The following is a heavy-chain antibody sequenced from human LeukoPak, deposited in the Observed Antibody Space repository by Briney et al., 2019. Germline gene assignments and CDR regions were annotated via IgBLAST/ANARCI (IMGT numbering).Heavy chain of an antibody. CDR1: GFTFSSYS. D-gene: IGHD2-15*01. Sequence: GGSLRLSCAASGFTFSSYSMNWVRQAPGKGLEWVSSISSSRSYIYYADSVKGRFTISRDNAKNSLYLQMNSLRAEDTAVYYCASRYCSGGSCPDFDYWGQGTLVTVSS. CDR2: ISSSRSYI. V-gene: IGHV3-21*01. CDR3: ASRYCSGGSCPDFDY. J-gene: IGHJ4*02.